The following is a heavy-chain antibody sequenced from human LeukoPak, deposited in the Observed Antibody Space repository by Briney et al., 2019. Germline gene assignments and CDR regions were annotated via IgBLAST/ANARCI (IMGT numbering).Heavy chain of an antibody. CDR3: VVTTRPKSFDY. Sequence: PGGSLRLSCAASGFTFSSYWMSWVRQAPGKGLEWVAQIKQDGSEKNYVDSVKGRFTVSRDNAENSLFMQMDSLRVEDTAFYYCVVTTRPKSFDYWGQGTLVTVSS. V-gene: IGHV3-7*01. CDR1: GFTFSSYW. CDR2: IKQDGSEK. J-gene: IGHJ4*02. D-gene: IGHD1-1*01.